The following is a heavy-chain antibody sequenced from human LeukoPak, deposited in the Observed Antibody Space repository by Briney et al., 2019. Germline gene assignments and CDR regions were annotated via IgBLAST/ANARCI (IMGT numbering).Heavy chain of an antibody. CDR2: IGTSASYI. Sequence: GGSLRLSCAASGFTFSGYSMNWVRQAPGKGLEWVSFIGTSASYIYYGDSVKGRFTISRDNAKNSLYLQMNGLRAEDTAVYYCARGRSITLLRGVAMSDGFDIWGQGAMVTVSS. CDR1: GFTFSGYS. CDR3: ARGRSITLLRGVAMSDGFDI. V-gene: IGHV3-21*01. J-gene: IGHJ3*02. D-gene: IGHD3-10*01.